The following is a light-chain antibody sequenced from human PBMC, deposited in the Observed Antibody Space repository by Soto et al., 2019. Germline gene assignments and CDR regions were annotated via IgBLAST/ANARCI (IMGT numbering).Light chain of an antibody. J-gene: IGKJ5*01. Sequence: EIVMTQSPVTLSVSPGERATLSCRASQNISRSLAWYQQKPGQGPSLLIYGTSTRATGVPARFSGTGSETDFTLTISGLQSEDSAAYFCQQYNNWPSSFGQGTRLEIK. V-gene: IGKV3-15*01. CDR2: GTS. CDR3: QQYNNWPSS. CDR1: QNISRS.